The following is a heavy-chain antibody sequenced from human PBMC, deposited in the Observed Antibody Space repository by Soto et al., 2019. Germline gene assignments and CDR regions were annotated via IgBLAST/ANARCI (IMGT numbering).Heavy chain of an antibody. D-gene: IGHD3-16*02. Sequence: SETLSLTCTVSGVTVSSDAYYWSWIRQPPGKGLEWVGNIYHKGNTYYSPSLKSRLVIGLDASKNQFSLSLSSVTAADTAVYYCARYRFSGNRWSKFDYWGQGTLVTVSS. J-gene: IGHJ4*02. CDR1: GVTVSSDAYY. CDR2: IYHKGNT. V-gene: IGHV4-31*03. CDR3: ARYRFSGNRWSKFDY.